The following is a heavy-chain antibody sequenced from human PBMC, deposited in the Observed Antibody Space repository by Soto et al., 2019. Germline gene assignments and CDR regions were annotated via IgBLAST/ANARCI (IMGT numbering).Heavy chain of an antibody. CDR1: GFTFSSYG. J-gene: IGHJ6*02. CDR3: ARDQGWLRFYYYYYGMDV. Sequence: PGGSLRLSCAASGFTFSSYGMHWVRQAPGKGLEWVAAIWYDGSNKYYADSVKGRFTISRDNSKNTLYLQMNSLRAEDTAVYYCARDQGWLRFYYYYYGMDVWGQGTTVTVSS. CDR2: IWYDGSNK. D-gene: IGHD5-12*01. V-gene: IGHV3-33*01.